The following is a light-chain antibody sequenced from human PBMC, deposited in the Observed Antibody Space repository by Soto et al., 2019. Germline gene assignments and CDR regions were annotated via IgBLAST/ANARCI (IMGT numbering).Light chain of an antibody. CDR2: LAS. CDR1: QAVNTR. CDR3: HQRQSWPRT. Sequence: EIVLTQSAATLSSFPGYTVTLSCRASQAVNTRLAWYQHKPGQAPRLLIYLASNRAAGVPARFSGNGSGTDFTLTISNVEPEDFAVYYCHQRQSWPRTFGQGTKVDIK. V-gene: IGKV3-11*01. J-gene: IGKJ1*01.